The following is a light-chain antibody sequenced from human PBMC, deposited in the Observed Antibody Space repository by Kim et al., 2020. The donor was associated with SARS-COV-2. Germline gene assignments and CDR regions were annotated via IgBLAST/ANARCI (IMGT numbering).Light chain of an antibody. CDR3: SSYTSSTLVV. J-gene: IGLJ3*02. CDR1: RCDVGCYIY. CDR2: GDS. Sequence: QTIPIPYTRTRCDVGCYIYVSWYQQHPRRAPKLIIYGDSELPTGVSNRFSGSKSGNTASLTTSGLEAEDEADYYCSSYTSSTLVVFGAGTQLTV. V-gene: IGLV2-14*03.